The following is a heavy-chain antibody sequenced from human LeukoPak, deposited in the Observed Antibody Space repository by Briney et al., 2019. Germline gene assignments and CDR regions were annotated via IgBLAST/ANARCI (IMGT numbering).Heavy chain of an antibody. CDR3: AKSEGRYYYYGIDV. Sequence: GGSLRLSCAASGFTFSSYAMNWVRQAPGKGLEWVSAISGSGVSTYYADSVKGRFTISRDNSKNTLYLQMNSLRAEDTAVYYCAKSEGRYYYYGIDVWGQGTTVTVSS. V-gene: IGHV3-23*01. CDR2: ISGSGVST. CDR1: GFTFSSYA. J-gene: IGHJ6*02.